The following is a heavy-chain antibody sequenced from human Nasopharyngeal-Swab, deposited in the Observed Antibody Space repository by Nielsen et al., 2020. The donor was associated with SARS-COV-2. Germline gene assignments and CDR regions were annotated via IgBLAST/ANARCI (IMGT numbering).Heavy chain of an antibody. Sequence: SETLSLTCTVSGGSISSNSWNWIRQPPGKGLEWIGNSHDSGSTNYNPSLKSRVTISVDTSKNQFSLKLTSVTAADTAVYYCARGLVDVNMMLVVIGFSYWLDSWGQGTLVTVSS. J-gene: IGHJ5*01. D-gene: IGHD3-22*01. CDR3: ARGLVDVNMMLVVIGFSYWLDS. CDR1: GGSISSNS. CDR2: SHDSGST. V-gene: IGHV4-59*08.